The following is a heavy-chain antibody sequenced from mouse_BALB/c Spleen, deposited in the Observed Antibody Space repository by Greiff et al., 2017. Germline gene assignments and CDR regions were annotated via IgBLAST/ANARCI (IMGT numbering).Heavy chain of an antibody. Sequence: EVQLQQSGPELVKPGASLKISCKASGYSFTGYTMNWVKQSHGKNLEWIGLINPYNGGTSYNQKFKGKATLTVDKSSSTAYMELLRLTSEDSAVYYCARGVTTATGYFDYWGQGTTLTVSS. CDR3: ARGVTTATGYFDY. CDR2: INPYNGGT. D-gene: IGHD1-2*01. CDR1: GYSFTGYT. J-gene: IGHJ2*01. V-gene: IGHV1-18*01.